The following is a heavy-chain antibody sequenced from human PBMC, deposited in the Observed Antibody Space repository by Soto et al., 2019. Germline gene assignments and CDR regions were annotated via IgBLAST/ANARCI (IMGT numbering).Heavy chain of an antibody. CDR2: IRSRSNGYAT. J-gene: IGHJ4*02. CDR1: GFTLSGSV. Sequence: PGGSLRLSCAASGFTLSGSVIYWVRQPSGKGLEWVGRIRSRSNGYATAYAASVRGRFTISRDDSKNTAYLQRNSLKTEDTAVYYCSRSGYSNYDSDYWGQGTLFTVSS. CDR3: SRSGYSNYDSDY. D-gene: IGHD5-12*01. V-gene: IGHV3-73*01.